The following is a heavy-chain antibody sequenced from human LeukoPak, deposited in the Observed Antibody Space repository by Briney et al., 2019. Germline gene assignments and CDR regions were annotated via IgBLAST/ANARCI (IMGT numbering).Heavy chain of an antibody. CDR1: GGSFSGYY. Sequence: SETLSLTCAVYGGSFSGYYWSWIRQPPVKGLEWIGEINHSGSTNYNPSLKSRVTISVDTSKNQFSLKLSSVTAADTAVYYCARTRAGIVFDYWGQGTLVTVSS. CDR3: ARTRAGIVFDY. D-gene: IGHD6-13*01. J-gene: IGHJ4*02. CDR2: INHSGST. V-gene: IGHV4-34*01.